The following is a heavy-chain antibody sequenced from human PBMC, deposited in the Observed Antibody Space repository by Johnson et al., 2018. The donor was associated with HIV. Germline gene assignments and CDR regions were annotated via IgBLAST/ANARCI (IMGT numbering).Heavy chain of an antibody. Sequence: VQLVESGGGLVQTGGSLRLSCAASGFTFDDYTMHWVRQAPGKGLEWVSLISWDGGSTYYADSVKGRFTISRDNSKNSLYLQMNSLRTEDTALYNCAKDMEDSVGYYGAFDIWGQGTMVTVSS. V-gene: IGHV3-43*01. D-gene: IGHD3-22*01. J-gene: IGHJ3*02. CDR2: ISWDGGST. CDR3: AKDMEDSVGYYGAFDI. CDR1: GFTFDDYT.